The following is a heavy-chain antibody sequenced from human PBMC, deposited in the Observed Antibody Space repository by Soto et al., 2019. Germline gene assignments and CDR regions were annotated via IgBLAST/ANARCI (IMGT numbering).Heavy chain of an antibody. V-gene: IGHV4-34*01. CDR3: ARSRAIAARLFDY. D-gene: IGHD6-6*01. J-gene: IGHJ4*02. Sequence: QVQLQQWGAGLLKPSETLSLTCAVYGGSFSGYYWSWIRQPPGKGLEWIGEINHSGSTNYNPSLKSRVTIAVDTSKNQFSLKLSSVTAADTAVYYCARSRAIAARLFDYWGQGTLVTVSS. CDR2: INHSGST. CDR1: GGSFSGYY.